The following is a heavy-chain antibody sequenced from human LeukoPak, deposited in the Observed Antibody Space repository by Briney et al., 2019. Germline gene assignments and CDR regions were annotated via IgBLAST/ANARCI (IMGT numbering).Heavy chain of an antibody. D-gene: IGHD2-2*01. CDR2: FDPEDGET. Sequence: AASVKVSCKVSGYTLTELSMHWVRQAPGKGLEWMGGFDPEDGETIYAQKFQGRVTMTEDTSTDTAYMELSSLRSEDTAVYYCARGEYCSSTSCYQGAYYGMDVWGQGTTVTVSS. J-gene: IGHJ6*02. V-gene: IGHV1-24*01. CDR1: GYTLTELS. CDR3: ARGEYCSSTSCYQGAYYGMDV.